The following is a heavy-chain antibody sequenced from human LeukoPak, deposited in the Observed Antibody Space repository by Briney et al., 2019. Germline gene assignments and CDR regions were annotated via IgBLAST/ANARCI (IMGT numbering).Heavy chain of an antibody. CDR3: AADRAGSYLRFVY. D-gene: IGHD3-10*01. J-gene: IGHJ4*02. CDR1: GFTXTSSV. V-gene: IGHV1-58*01. CDR2: IVVGSGNT. Sequence: TSVEVSCKASGFTXTSSVVQWVRQARGQRLEWIGWIVVGSGNTNYAQKFQERVTITRDMSTSTAYMELSSLRFEDTAVYYCAADRAGSYLRFVYWGQGTPVTVSS.